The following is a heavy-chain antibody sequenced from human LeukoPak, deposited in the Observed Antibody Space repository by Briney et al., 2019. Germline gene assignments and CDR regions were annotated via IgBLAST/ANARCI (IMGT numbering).Heavy chain of an antibody. CDR1: GGSISSSNW. Sequence: SETLSLTCAVSGGSISSSNWWSWVRQPPGKGLEWIGYIYYSGSTNYNPSLKSRVTISVDTSKNQFSLKLSSVTAADTAVYYCARGGYSNSADAFDIWGQGTMVTVSS. V-gene: IGHV4-4*02. D-gene: IGHD6-13*01. CDR3: ARGGYSNSADAFDI. J-gene: IGHJ3*02. CDR2: IYYSGST.